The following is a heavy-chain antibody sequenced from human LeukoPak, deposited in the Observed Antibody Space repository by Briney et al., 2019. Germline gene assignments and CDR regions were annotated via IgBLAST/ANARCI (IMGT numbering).Heavy chain of an antibody. V-gene: IGHV3-23*01. D-gene: IGHD4-17*01. CDR2: ITGGHFAS. CDR1: GFTLSSFA. CDR3: TKDPNGDYVGAFDP. J-gene: IGHJ5*02. Sequence: GGSLRLSCAASGFTLSSFAMTWVRPAPGEGLEWVSSITGGHFASYNTESLKGRFTISRDDSKNTLYLQMNSLRAEDTALYYCTKDPNGDYVGAFDPWGPGTPVTVSS.